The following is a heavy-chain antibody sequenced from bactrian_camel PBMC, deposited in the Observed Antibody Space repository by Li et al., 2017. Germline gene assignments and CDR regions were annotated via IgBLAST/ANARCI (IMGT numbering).Heavy chain of an antibody. CDR1: EFPFSSIN. V-gene: IGHV3S7*01. Sequence: HVQLVESGGGLVQPGGSLRLSCAASEFPFSSINMSWVRQAPGKGLEWVSTIYPDGSDRYYVDSVQGRFTISRDNVKNMLHLQMNSLKPEDTAVYYCAAYSLPNDIGCLGALWGQGTQVTVS. J-gene: IGHJ4*01. CDR2: IYPDGSDR. CDR3: AAYSLPNDIGCLGAL. D-gene: IGHD1*01.